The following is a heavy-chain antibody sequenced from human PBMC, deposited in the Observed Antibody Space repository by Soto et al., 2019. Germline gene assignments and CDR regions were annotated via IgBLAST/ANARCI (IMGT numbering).Heavy chain of an antibody. CDR2: IIPIFGTA. Sequence: QVQLVQSGAEVKKPGSSVKVSCKASGGTFSSYAISWVRQAPGQGLEWMGGIIPIFGTANYAQKFQGRVTITADESTSTAYMELSRLRSEDTAVYYWGGDRDTAMVSVSKGYGMDVWGQGTTVTVSS. D-gene: IGHD5-18*01. J-gene: IGHJ6*02. CDR1: GGTFSSYA. V-gene: IGHV1-69*12. CDR3: GGDRDTAMVSVSKGYGMDV.